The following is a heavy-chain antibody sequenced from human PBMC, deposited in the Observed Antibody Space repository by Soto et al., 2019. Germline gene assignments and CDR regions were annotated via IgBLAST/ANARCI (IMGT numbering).Heavy chain of an antibody. J-gene: IGHJ4*02. CDR1: GGSISSGGYS. V-gene: IGHV4-30-2*01. CDR2: IYHSGST. D-gene: IGHD3-22*01. Sequence: QLQLQESGSGLVKPSQTLSLTCAVSGGSISSGGYSWSWIRQPPGKGLEWIGYIYHSGSTYYNPSPQDWVPNTVNRSKNQFSLKLSSVTGADTAVYYCARAPPYYYDSSGSPTEYYFDYWGQGTLVTVSS. CDR3: ARAPPYYYDSSGSPTEYYFDY.